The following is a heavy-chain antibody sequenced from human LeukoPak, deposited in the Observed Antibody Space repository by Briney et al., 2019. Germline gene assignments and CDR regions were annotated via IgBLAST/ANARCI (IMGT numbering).Heavy chain of an antibody. V-gene: IGHV5-51*01. CDR1: GYSFTNYW. Sequence: GESLKISFKGSGYSFTNYWIGWVRQMPGKGLEWMGIIYPGDSDTKYSPSSQGQVTFSADKSINTAYLQWSSLEASDTAMYYCARENSADSGIAYWGQGTLVTVSS. CDR2: IYPGDSDT. J-gene: IGHJ4*02. D-gene: IGHD3-10*01. CDR3: ARENSADSGIAY.